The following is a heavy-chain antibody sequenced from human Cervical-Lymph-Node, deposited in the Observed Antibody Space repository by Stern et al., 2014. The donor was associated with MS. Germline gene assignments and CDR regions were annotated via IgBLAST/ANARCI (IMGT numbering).Heavy chain of an antibody. V-gene: IGHV3-30*09. CDR2: VSLDGSNK. Sequence: QVQLVESGGGVVQPGRSLSLSCAASGLSFSSYPMHWIRQAPGTGMERVALVSLDGSNKYYADPVHGRLANTRKNSKKDHYLPMNGLRVEDTAVYYCARGRAGISYFDLWGQGTLVSVSS. D-gene: IGHD1-14*01. J-gene: IGHJ4*02. CDR1: GLSFSSYP. CDR3: ARGRAGISYFDL.